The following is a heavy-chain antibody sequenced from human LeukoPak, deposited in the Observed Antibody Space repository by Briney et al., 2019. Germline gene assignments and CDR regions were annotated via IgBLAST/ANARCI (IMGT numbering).Heavy chain of an antibody. D-gene: IGHD3-22*01. J-gene: IGHJ4*02. CDR2: ISYDGSNK. Sequence: GGSLRLSCAASGFTFSNYGMHWVRQSPGRGLEWVAVISYDGSNKSYADSVKGRFTMSRDNSKNTLYLQMNSLRAEDTAVYYCAKDREVGDYYDSSAYNDYWGQGILVTVSS. V-gene: IGHV3-30*18. CDR1: GFTFSNYG. CDR3: AKDREVGDYYDSSAYNDY.